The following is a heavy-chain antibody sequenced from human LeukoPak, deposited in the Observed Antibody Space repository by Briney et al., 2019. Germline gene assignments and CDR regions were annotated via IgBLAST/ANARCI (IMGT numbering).Heavy chain of an antibody. Sequence: GGSLRLSCAASGFTFRKYAMSWVRQTPGKGLEWVSTISGSDGSTYYADSVKGRFTISRDNSKNTLYLQMNSLRAEDTAVYYCARDRTWQQLSARKGYYYMDVWGKGTTVTISS. V-gene: IGHV3-23*01. J-gene: IGHJ6*03. CDR3: ARDRTWQQLSARKGYYYMDV. CDR1: GFTFRKYA. CDR2: ISGSDGST. D-gene: IGHD4-11*01.